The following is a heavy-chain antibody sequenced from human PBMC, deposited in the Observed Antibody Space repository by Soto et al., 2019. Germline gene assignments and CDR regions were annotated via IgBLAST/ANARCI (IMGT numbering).Heavy chain of an antibody. J-gene: IGHJ4*02. CDR1: GFDFKTYG. V-gene: IGHV3-33*01. D-gene: IGHD1-20*01. CDR2: IGFDGTNI. Sequence: QGQLVESGGGVVQPGRSLRLSCVASGFDFKTYGMHWVRQAPGKGLEWVAVIGFDGTNIHYSDSVRGRFSISRDNSENTVSLQINSRRVEDTALYYCVRTACVINNCSYRGVRWGQGTLVTV. CDR3: VRTACVINNCSYRGVR.